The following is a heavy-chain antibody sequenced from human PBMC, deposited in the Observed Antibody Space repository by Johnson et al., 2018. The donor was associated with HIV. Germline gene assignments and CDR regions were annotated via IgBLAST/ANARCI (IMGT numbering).Heavy chain of an antibody. CDR3: ARGQLQWPASVNDGFDI. J-gene: IGHJ3*02. CDR2: IKQDGSEK. Sequence: VQLVESGGGLVQPGGSLRLSCAASGFTFSIYWMSWVRQAPGKGLEWVANIKQDGSEKYYVDSVKVRFTISRDNAENSLYLQMNSLRAEDTAVYSCARGQLQWPASVNDGFDIWGQGTMVTVSS. V-gene: IGHV3-7*01. CDR1: GFTFSIYW. D-gene: IGHD6-19*01.